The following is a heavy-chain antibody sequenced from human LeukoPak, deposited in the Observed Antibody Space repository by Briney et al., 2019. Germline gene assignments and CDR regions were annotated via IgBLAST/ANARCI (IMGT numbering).Heavy chain of an antibody. CDR2: INQSGST. D-gene: IGHD7-27*01. CDR1: GGSFSGYY. V-gene: IGHV4-34*01. Sequence: SETLSLTCIVSGGSFSGYYWIWIRQPPGKGLEWIGEINQSGSTNYNPSLKSRVTISVDTSKSQFSLKLNSVTAADTAVYYCARHANWGVDAFDIWGQGTMVTVSS. J-gene: IGHJ3*02. CDR3: ARHANWGVDAFDI.